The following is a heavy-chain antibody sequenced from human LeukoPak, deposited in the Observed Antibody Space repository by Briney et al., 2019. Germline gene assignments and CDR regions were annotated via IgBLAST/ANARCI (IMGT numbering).Heavy chain of an antibody. J-gene: IGHJ6*03. CDR2: MNPNSGNT. V-gene: IGHV1-8*01. Sequence: GASVKVSCKASGYTFTSYDINWVRQATGQGLEWIGWMNPNSGNTGYAQKFQGRVTMTRNTSISTAYMELSSLRSEDTAVYYCARGGFTSGSNTNYYYYYMDVWGKGTTVSISS. D-gene: IGHD1-26*01. CDR3: ARGGFTSGSNTNYYYYYMDV. CDR1: GYTFTSYD.